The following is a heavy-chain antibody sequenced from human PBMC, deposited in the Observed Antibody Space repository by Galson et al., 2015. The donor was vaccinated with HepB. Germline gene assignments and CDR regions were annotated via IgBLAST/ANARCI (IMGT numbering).Heavy chain of an antibody. Sequence: PALVKPTQTLTLTCTFSGFSLSTDGMCVSWVRQPPGKALERLARIDWDAETFYTTSLKTRLTISKDTSKNQVVLTMTNVEPADTATYYCARILLSGDLLSGYYGYYGMDVWGQGTTVTVSS. CDR1: GFSLSTDGMC. J-gene: IGHJ6*02. D-gene: IGHD3-3*01. CDR3: ARILLSGDLLSGYYGYYGMDV. CDR2: IDWDAET. V-gene: IGHV2-70*17.